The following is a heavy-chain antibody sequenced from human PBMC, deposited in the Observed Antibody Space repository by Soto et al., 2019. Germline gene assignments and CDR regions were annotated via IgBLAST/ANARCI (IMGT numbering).Heavy chain of an antibody. Sequence: QVQLVESGGGVVQPGRSLRLSCAASGFTFSSYGMHWVRQAPGKGLEWVAVISYDGSNKYYADSVKGRFTIPRDNSKNTLYLQMNGLRAEDTAVYYCAKLGAVAVPFDYWGQGTLVTVAS. V-gene: IGHV3-30*18. D-gene: IGHD6-19*01. CDR3: AKLGAVAVPFDY. CDR2: ISYDGSNK. J-gene: IGHJ4*02. CDR1: GFTFSSYG.